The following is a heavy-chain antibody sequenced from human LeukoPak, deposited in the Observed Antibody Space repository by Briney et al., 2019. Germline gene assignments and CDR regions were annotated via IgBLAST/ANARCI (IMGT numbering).Heavy chain of an antibody. D-gene: IGHD3-22*01. J-gene: IGHJ4*02. CDR1: GFTFSSYG. CDR2: ISYDGSNK. V-gene: IGHV3-30*18. Sequence: PGGSLRLSCAASGFTFSSYGMHWVRQAPGKGLEWVAVISYDGSNKYYADSVKGRFTISRDNSKNTLYLQMNSLRAEDTAVYYCAKDIRSSWRPIGQNGADSSGYTFDYWGQGTLVTVSS. CDR3: AKDIRSSWRPIGQNGADSSGYTFDY.